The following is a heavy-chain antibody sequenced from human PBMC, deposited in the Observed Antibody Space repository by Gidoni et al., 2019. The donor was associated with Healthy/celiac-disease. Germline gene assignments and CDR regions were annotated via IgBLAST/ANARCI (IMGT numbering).Heavy chain of an antibody. J-gene: IGHJ6*04. V-gene: IGHV3-33*01. CDR1: GLSLDNHG. CDR3: ARDRLRGSGTTLDV. Sequence: QVQLVESGGGVVQPGTSLRLSCDASGLSLDNHGMHWVRLAPGQGLAWVAVIWSDGSNGDYADPVKGRFTISRDNSKNTLFLQMNSLRVEDTATYFCARDRLRGSGTTLDVWGKGTTVIVSS. CDR2: IWSDGSNG. D-gene: IGHD3-10*01.